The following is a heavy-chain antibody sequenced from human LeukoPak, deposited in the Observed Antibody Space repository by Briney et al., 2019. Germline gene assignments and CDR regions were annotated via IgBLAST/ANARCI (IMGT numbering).Heavy chain of an antibody. Sequence: SETLSLTCAVYGGSFSGYYWSWIRQPPGKGLEWIREINHSGSTNYNPSLKSRVTISVDTSKNQFSLKLSSVTAADTAVYYCARDYYGSGTRLPPFDYWGQGTLVTVSS. J-gene: IGHJ4*02. CDR3: ARDYYGSGTRLPPFDY. CDR2: INHSGST. D-gene: IGHD3-10*01. V-gene: IGHV4-34*01. CDR1: GGSFSGYY.